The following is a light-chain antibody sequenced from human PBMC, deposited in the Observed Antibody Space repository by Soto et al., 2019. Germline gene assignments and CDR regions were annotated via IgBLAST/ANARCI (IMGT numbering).Light chain of an antibody. CDR2: GAS. Sequence: EIVMTQSPATLSVSPGERATLSCRASQSVSSNLAWYQQKPGQAPRLLIYGASTRATGIPARFSGSGSGTEFTLTISSLQSEDFAVYYCQQYNNWPPVFGQGTKLDIK. CDR1: QSVSSN. V-gene: IGKV3-15*01. J-gene: IGKJ1*01. CDR3: QQYNNWPPV.